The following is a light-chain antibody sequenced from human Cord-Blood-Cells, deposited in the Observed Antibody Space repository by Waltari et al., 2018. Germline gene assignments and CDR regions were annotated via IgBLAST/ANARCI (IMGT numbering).Light chain of an antibody. J-gene: IGLJ3*02. CDR2: DVS. CDR3: SSYTSSSTWV. CDR1: SSDVGGSNY. Sequence: QSALTQTASVSGSPGQSLTIPFTGTSSDVGGSNYVSWYQQHPVKAPELMIYDVSNWPSGVSNRISGSKSGNTASLTISGLQAQDEADYYCSSYTSSSTWVFGGGTKLTVL. V-gene: IGLV2-14*03.